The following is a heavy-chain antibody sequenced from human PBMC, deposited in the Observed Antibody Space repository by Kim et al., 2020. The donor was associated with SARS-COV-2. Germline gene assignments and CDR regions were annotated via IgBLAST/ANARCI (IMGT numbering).Heavy chain of an antibody. CDR3: ARLKGSGSYYPNYYYYGMDV. CDR1: GYSFTSYW. D-gene: IGHD3-10*01. J-gene: IGHJ6*02. Sequence: GESLKISCKGSGYSFTSYWIGRVRQMPGKGLEWMGIIYPGDSDTRYSPSFQGQVTISADKSISTAYLQWSSLKASDTAMHYCARLKGSGSYYPNYYYYGMDVWGQGATVTVSS. CDR2: IYPGDSDT. V-gene: IGHV5-51*01.